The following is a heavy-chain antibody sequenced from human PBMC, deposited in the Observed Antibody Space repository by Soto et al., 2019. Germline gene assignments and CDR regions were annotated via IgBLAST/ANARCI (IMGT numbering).Heavy chain of an antibody. CDR1: GFTFSSYG. V-gene: IGHV3-33*01. CDR3: ARGSRFRLVVPAARKGTPPEYYMDV. CDR2: IWYDGSNK. D-gene: IGHD2-2*01. J-gene: IGHJ6*03. Sequence: GGSLRLSCAASGFTFSSYGMHWVRQAPGKGLEWVAVIWYDGSNKYYADSVKGRFTISRDNSKNTLYLQMNSLRAEDTAVYYCARGSRFRLVVPAARKGTPPEYYMDVWGKGTTVTVSS.